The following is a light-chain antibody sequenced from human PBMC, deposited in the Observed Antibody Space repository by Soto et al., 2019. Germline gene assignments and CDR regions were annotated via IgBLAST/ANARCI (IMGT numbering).Light chain of an antibody. CDR2: KAS. V-gene: IGKV1-5*03. Sequence: DSQMIQSPSTVSASVGDRFTITCLAIQNINTWLAWYQQKPGKAPKLLILKASSLESGVPSRFSGSGSGTEFTLTISSLQPDDLATYYCQQYNNYFWAFGQGTKVDIK. CDR3: QQYNNYFWA. CDR1: QNINTW. J-gene: IGKJ1*01.